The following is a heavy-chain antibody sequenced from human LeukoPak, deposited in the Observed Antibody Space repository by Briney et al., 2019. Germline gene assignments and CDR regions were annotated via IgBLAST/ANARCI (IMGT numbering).Heavy chain of an antibody. CDR3: ALDISNYYFRGMNV. Sequence: SQTLSLTRAVYSGSISGYYWSWIRQSPGSGLEWIVQIDYSGSTNYNPSLKSRVTISVDTSKNQFSLKLNSVTAADTAVYFCALDISNYYFRGMNVWGQGATVTVSS. D-gene: IGHD3-9*01. J-gene: IGHJ6*02. V-gene: IGHV4-34*01. CDR1: SGSISGYY. CDR2: IDYSGST.